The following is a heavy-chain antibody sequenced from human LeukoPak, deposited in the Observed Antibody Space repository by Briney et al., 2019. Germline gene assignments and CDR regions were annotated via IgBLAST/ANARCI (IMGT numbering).Heavy chain of an antibody. CDR1: GFTFSSYS. Sequence: VGSLRLSCAASGFTFSSYSMNCVRQAPGKGLEWVSSISSSSSYIYYADSVKGRVTISRDNAKNSLYLQMNSLRAEDTAVYYCAREEYCSSTSCYPGTFDYWGQGTLVTVSS. V-gene: IGHV3-21*01. D-gene: IGHD2-2*01. CDR2: ISSSSSYI. J-gene: IGHJ4*02. CDR3: AREEYCSSTSCYPGTFDY.